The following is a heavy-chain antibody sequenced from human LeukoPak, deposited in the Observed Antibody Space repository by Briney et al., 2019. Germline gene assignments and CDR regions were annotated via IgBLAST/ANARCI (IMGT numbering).Heavy chain of an antibody. J-gene: IGHJ5*02. CDR1: GGSISSYY. D-gene: IGHD3-10*01. CDR2: INHSGST. Sequence: PSETLSLTCTVSGGSISSYYWSWIRQPPGKGLEWIGEINHSGSTNYNPSLKSRVTISVDTSKNQFSLKLSSVTAADTAVYYCARGRGSVGKYYYGSGSFVFDPWGQGTLVTVSS. CDR3: ARGRGSVGKYYYGSGSFVFDP. V-gene: IGHV4-34*01.